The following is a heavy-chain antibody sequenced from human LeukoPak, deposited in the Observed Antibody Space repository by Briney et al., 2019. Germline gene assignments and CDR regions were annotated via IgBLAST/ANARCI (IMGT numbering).Heavy chain of an antibody. CDR2: ISSDGDHT. CDR3: AKSQRRVVSGTYYFDF. D-gene: IGHD3-16*01. J-gene: IGHJ4*02. CDR1: GFTFNSYA. Sequence: GGSLRLSCAASGFTFNSYAMSWVRQAPGKGLEWVSAISSDGDHTYYADSVKGRFTISRDNSKNTLYLRLNSLRGEDTAVYYCAKSQRRVVSGTYYFDFWGQGTLVTVSS. V-gene: IGHV3-23*01.